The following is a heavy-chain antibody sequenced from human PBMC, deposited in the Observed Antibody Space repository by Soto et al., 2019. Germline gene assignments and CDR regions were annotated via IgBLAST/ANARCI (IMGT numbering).Heavy chain of an antibody. J-gene: IGHJ4*02. D-gene: IGHD3-22*01. V-gene: IGHV3-21*02. CDR3: ARDVYYYDSSAYWAY. Sequence: EVQLVESGGGLVKPGGSLRLSCAASGFTFSSYSMNWVRQAPGKGLEWVASITGSSSYIYYADSVKGRFTISRDNAKNSLYLQMNSLRAEDTAVYYCARDVYYYDSSAYWAYWGQGNLVTVSS. CDR2: ITGSSSYI. CDR1: GFTFSSYS.